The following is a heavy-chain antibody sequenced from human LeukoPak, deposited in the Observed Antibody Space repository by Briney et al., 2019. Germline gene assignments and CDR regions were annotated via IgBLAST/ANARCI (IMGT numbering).Heavy chain of an antibody. CDR1: GGTFSSYA. V-gene: IGHV1-69*05. CDR2: IIPIFGTA. Sequence: GASVKVSCKASGGTFSSYAISWVRQAPGQGLERMGRIIPIFGTANYAQKFQGRVTITTDESTSTAYMELSSLRSEDTAVYYCARGAMVTDYYYYMDVWGKGTTVTVSS. CDR3: ARGAMVTDYYYYMDV. J-gene: IGHJ6*03. D-gene: IGHD5-18*01.